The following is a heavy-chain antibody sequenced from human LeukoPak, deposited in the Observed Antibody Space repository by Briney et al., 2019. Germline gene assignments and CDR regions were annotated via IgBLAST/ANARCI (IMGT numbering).Heavy chain of an antibody. CDR3: AKDQGGLYPDYGDYLFDY. D-gene: IGHD4-17*01. J-gene: IGHJ4*02. V-gene: IGHV3-30*18. Sequence: GGSLRLSCAASGFTFSSYGMHWVRQAPGKGLEWVAVISYDGSNKYYADSVKGRFTISRDNSKNTLYLQMNSLRAEDTAVYYCAKDQGGLYPDYGDYLFDYWGQGTLVTVSS. CDR1: GFTFSSYG. CDR2: ISYDGSNK.